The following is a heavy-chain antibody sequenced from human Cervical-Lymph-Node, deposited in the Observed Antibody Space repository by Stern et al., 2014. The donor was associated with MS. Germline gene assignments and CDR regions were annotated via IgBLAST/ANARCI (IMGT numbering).Heavy chain of an antibody. D-gene: IGHD1-26*01. Sequence: VQLVESGAEVKKPGSSVKVSCQTSGGTFSSHAINWVRQAPGQGLEWMGGVIPSVGTVDYAQKFQGRLPITADESTNKASMELSSMMSEEDTVVYCSTDQLPHYYYGMDVWGQGTTVTVSS. CDR1: GGTFSSHA. CDR2: VIPSVGTV. J-gene: IGHJ6*02. V-gene: IGHV1-69*01. CDR3: STDQLPHYYYGMDV.